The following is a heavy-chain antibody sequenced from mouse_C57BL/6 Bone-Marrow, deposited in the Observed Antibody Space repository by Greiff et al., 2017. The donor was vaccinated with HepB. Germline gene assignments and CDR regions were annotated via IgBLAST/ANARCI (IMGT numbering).Heavy chain of an antibody. J-gene: IGHJ3*01. CDR2: ISSGGSYT. V-gene: IGHV5-6*01. Sequence: DVQLVESGGDLVKPGGSLKLSCAASGFTFSSYGMSWVRQTPDKRLEWVATISSGGSYTYYPDSVKGRFTISRDNAKNTLYLQMSGLKSEDTAMYYCARGVWLRRRLSWFAYWGQGTLVTVSA. CDR3: ARGVWLRRRLSWFAY. CDR1: GFTFSSYG. D-gene: IGHD2-2*01.